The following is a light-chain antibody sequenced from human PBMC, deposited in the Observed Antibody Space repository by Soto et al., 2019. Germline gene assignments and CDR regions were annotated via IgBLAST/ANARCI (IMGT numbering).Light chain of an antibody. CDR1: SSYVGGYNY. Sequence: QSVLTQPRSVSGSPGQPVTISCTGTSSYVGGYNYVSWYQQHPGKAPKLMIYDVSKRPSGVPDRFSGSKSGTTASLTISGLQAEDAAHYSCCLFAGSYTSYVFGTGTQVPLL. J-gene: IGLJ1*01. CDR2: DVS. CDR3: CLFAGSYTSYV. V-gene: IGLV2-11*01.